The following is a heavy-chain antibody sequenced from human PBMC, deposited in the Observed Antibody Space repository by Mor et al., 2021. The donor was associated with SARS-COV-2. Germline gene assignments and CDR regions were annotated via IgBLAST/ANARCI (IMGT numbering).Heavy chain of an antibody. Sequence: INPNSGGTNYAQKFQGRVTMTRDTSISTAYMELSRLRSDDTAVYYCARARGLLGAFDIWGQGTMVTVSS. V-gene: IGHV1-2*02. J-gene: IGHJ3*02. CDR3: ARARGLLGAFDI. CDR2: INPNSGGT.